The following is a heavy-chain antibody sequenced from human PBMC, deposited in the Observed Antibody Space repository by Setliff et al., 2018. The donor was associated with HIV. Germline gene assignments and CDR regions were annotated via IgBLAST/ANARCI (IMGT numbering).Heavy chain of an antibody. Sequence: GGSLRLSCAASGFTFSSYTINWVRQAPGEGLEWVSSISSSGGYIYYADSLKGRFTIFRDNAKKSVYLELNRLRAEDTAVYYCARLPGYCSTSSCYGYLDYWGQGTLVTVSS. CDR3: ARLPGYCSTSSCYGYLDY. D-gene: IGHD2-2*01. CDR2: ISSSGGYI. CDR1: GFTFSSYT. V-gene: IGHV3-21*01. J-gene: IGHJ4*02.